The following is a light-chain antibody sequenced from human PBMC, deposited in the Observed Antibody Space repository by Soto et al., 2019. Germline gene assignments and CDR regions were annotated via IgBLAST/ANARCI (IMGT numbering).Light chain of an antibody. Sequence: QSALTQPPSASGSPGQSVTISCTGTSSDGGGYNVVSWYQQYPGKVPKLMVYEDNKRPSGVPDRFSGSKSGNTASLTVSGLQDEDEADYYCTSYAGGNKVFGTGTKLTVL. CDR3: TSYAGGNKV. CDR2: EDN. CDR1: SSDGGGYNV. V-gene: IGLV2-8*01. J-gene: IGLJ1*01.